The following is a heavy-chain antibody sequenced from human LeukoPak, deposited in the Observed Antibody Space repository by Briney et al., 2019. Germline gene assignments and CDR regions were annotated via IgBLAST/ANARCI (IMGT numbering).Heavy chain of an antibody. CDR3: ARVVNDILTGYPPHPDY. D-gene: IGHD3-9*01. J-gene: IGHJ4*02. V-gene: IGHV4-59*01. Sequence: SETLSVTCTVSGGSMSSYYWTWIRQSPGKELEWIGYIYYSGTTNYNSSLESRVTISLDTSRKQFSLKLSSVTAADTAVYYCARVVNDILTGYPPHPDYWGQGTLVTVSS. CDR1: GGSMSSYY. CDR2: IYYSGTT.